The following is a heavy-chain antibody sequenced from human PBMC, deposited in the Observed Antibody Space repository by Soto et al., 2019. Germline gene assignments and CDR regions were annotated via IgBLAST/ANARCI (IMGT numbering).Heavy chain of an antibody. CDR1: GFTFSSYA. V-gene: IGHV3-23*01. D-gene: IGHD6-13*01. J-gene: IGHJ4*02. CDR3: SKEVKQQLAKVPEY. CDR2: ISGSGVST. Sequence: PGGSLRLSCAVSGFTFSSYAMTWVRQAPGKGLQWVSAISGSGVSTFYADSVKGRFTIYRDNPKNTVYLQMSSLRAEDTAVYFCSKEVKQQLAKVPEYWGQGTLVTVSS.